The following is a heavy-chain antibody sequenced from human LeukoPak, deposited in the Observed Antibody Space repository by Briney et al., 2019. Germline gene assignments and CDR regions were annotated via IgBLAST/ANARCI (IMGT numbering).Heavy chain of an antibody. CDR1: GFNFSNYW. D-gene: IGHD3-3*01. CDR3: ARDGGAIFGVVIMNYSYYVDV. Sequence: GGSLRLSCAGSGFNFSNYWMSWVRQAPGKGLEWVAGISQDGREKYYVDSVKGRFTISRDNAKSSLYLQLNNVMAEDTAVYYCARDGGAIFGVVIMNYSYYVDVWGEGTTVTVSS. CDR2: ISQDGREK. J-gene: IGHJ6*03. V-gene: IGHV3-7*01.